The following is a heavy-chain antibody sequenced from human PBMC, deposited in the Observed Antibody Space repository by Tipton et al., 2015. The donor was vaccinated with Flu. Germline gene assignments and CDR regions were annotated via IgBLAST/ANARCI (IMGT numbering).Heavy chain of an antibody. CDR1: GGSISSYY. V-gene: IGHV4-59*01. J-gene: IGHJ4*02. CDR2: IYYSGST. Sequence: TLSLTCTVSGGSISSYYWSWIRQPPGKGLEWIGYIYYSGSTNYNPSLKSRVTISVDTSKNQFSLKLSSVTAADTAVYYCASSNDYGDYVPVAFDYWGQGTLVTVSS. D-gene: IGHD4-17*01. CDR3: ASSNDYGDYVPVAFDY.